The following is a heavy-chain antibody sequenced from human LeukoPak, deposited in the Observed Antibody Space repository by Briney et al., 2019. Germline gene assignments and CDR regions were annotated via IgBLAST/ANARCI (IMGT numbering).Heavy chain of an antibody. CDR2: IAKDGYWI. CDR3: ARDLDFYATDY. CDR1: GFSLSGYW. V-gene: IGHV3-7*01. Sequence: PGGSLRLSCAASGFSLSGYWMSWVRQAPGQGLEWVANIAKDGYWIHYADSVKGRFTISRDNAKNSLSLQVNSLRADDTAIYYCARDLDFYATDYWGQGTLVTVAS. D-gene: IGHD2/OR15-2a*01. J-gene: IGHJ4*02.